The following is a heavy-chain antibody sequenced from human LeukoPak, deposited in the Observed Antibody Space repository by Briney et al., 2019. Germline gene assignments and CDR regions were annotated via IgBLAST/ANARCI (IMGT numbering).Heavy chain of an antibody. Sequence: SETLSLTCTVSGGSISSYYWSWIRQPAGKGLEWIGSIYYSGSTYYNPSLKSRVTISVDTSKNQFSLKLSSVTAADTAVYYCARDPGLITPFDYWGQGTLVTVSS. D-gene: IGHD1-14*01. J-gene: IGHJ4*02. CDR2: IYYSGST. CDR1: GGSISSYY. CDR3: ARDPGLITPFDY. V-gene: IGHV4-4*07.